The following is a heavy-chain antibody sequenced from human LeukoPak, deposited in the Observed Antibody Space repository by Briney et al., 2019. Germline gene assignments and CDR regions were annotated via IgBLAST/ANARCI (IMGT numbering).Heavy chain of an antibody. V-gene: IGHV4-34*01. CDR1: GGSFSVYY. Sequence: SETLSLTCAVYGGSFSVYYWSWIRQPPGKGLEWIGEINHSGSTNYNPSLKSRVTISVDTSKNQFSLKLSSVTAADTAVYYCASVGQLYDAFDIWGQGTMVTVSS. CDR2: INHSGST. CDR3: ASVGQLYDAFDI. J-gene: IGHJ3*02. D-gene: IGHD3/OR15-3a*01.